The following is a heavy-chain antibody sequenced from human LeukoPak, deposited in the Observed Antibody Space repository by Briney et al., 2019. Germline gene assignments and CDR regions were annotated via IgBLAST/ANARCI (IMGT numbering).Heavy chain of an antibody. CDR1: GFTFSSYG. CDR3: AKDLRYDSSGYY. D-gene: IGHD3-22*01. Sequence: PGGSLRLSCAASGFTFSSYGMHWVRQAPGKGLEWVAVISYDGSNKYYADSVKGRFTISRDNSKNTLYLQMNSLRAEDTAVYYCAKDLRYDSSGYYWGQGTLVTVSS. V-gene: IGHV3-30*18. CDR2: ISYDGSNK. J-gene: IGHJ4*02.